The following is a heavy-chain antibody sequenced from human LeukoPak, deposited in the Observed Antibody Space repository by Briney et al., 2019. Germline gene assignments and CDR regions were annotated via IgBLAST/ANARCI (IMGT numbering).Heavy chain of an antibody. Sequence: SETLSLTCTVSGGSISSYYWSWIRQPPGRGLEWIGYIFHSGSANYNPSLKSRVTISVDTSNHQFPLKLNSVTAADTAVYYCARRYCSGGSCYSCLDYWGQGTLVTVSS. D-gene: IGHD2-15*01. CDR3: ARRYCSGGSCYSCLDY. CDR2: IFHSGSA. V-gene: IGHV4-59*08. J-gene: IGHJ4*02. CDR1: GGSISSYY.